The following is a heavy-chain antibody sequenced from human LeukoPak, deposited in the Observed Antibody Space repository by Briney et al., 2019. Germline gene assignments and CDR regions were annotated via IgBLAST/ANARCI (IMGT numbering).Heavy chain of an antibody. J-gene: IGHJ4*02. CDR2: ISSSRSYI. V-gene: IGHV3-21*01. D-gene: IGHD5-12*01. Sequence: GGSLRLSCAASGFTFSSYSMNWVRQAPGKGLEWVSSISSSRSYIYYADSVKGRFTISRDNAKNSLYLQMNSLRAEDTAVYYCARGSLDGYDLWGQGTLVTVSS. CDR3: ARGSLDGYDL. CDR1: GFTFSSYS.